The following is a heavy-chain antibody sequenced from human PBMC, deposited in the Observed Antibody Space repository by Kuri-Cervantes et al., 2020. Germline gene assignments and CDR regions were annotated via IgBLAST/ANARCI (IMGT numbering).Heavy chain of an antibody. J-gene: IGHJ6*02. CDR1: GFTFSSYA. CDR2: MSYDGSSN. Sequence: GGTLRLTCAASGFTFSSYAMHWVRQAPGKGLERVAVMSYDGSSNNYADSVKGRFTISRDNSKNTLYLQMNSLRAEDTAVYYCARDPVVPAANNYYYYGMDVWGQGTTVTVSS. CDR3: ARDPVVPAANNYYYYGMDV. V-gene: IGHV3-30-3*01. D-gene: IGHD2-2*01.